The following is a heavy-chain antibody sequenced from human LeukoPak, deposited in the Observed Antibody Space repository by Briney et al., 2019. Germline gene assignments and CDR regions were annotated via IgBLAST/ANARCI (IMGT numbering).Heavy chain of an antibody. D-gene: IGHD6-13*01. J-gene: IGHJ3*02. CDR2: IYYSGST. CDR1: GVSVSSGSYY. Sequence: SETLSLTCTVSGVSVSSGSYYWRWIRQPPGKGLEWIGYIYYSGSTNYNPSLKSRVTISVDTSKNQFSLKLSSVTAADTAVYYCAKTLAAAGAFDIWGQGTMVTVSS. CDR3: AKTLAAAGAFDI. V-gene: IGHV4-61*01.